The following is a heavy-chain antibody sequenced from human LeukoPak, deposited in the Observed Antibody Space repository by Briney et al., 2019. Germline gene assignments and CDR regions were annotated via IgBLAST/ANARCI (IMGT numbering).Heavy chain of an antibody. Sequence: PGGSLRLSCAASRFTFSTYAMHWVRQAPGKGLEWVAAISPDGNNKYYADSVKGRFTISRDNSENTVYVQMNSLRVEDTAVYYCARGGLTSSWFEYWGQGTLVTVAS. V-gene: IGHV3-30-3*01. D-gene: IGHD6-13*01. CDR2: ISPDGNNK. J-gene: IGHJ4*02. CDR1: RFTFSTYA. CDR3: ARGGLTSSWFEY.